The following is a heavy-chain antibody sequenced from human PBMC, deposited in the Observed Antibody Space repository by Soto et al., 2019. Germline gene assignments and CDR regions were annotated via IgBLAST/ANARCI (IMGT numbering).Heavy chain of an antibody. CDR3: AGAFRGWLPITGTTGYYYYMDV. Sequence: SETLSLTCTASGGSISSDFWSWIRQPPGKGLEWIGYIYYSGSTNYNPSLKSRVTISVDTSKKQFSLKLSSVTATDTAVYYCAGAFRGWLPITGTTGYYYYMDVWGKGTTVTVSS. CDR2: IYYSGST. V-gene: IGHV4-59*08. CDR1: GGSISSDF. J-gene: IGHJ6*03. D-gene: IGHD1-7*01.